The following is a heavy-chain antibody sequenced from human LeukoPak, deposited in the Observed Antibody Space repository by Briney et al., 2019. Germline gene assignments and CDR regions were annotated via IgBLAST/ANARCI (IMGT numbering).Heavy chain of an antibody. J-gene: IGHJ4*02. CDR2: IYYSGST. CDR1: GGSISSYY. V-gene: IGHV4-59*01. D-gene: IGHD3-22*01. CDR3: ARGSYYDSSGYQVFEFDY. Sequence: SETLSLTCTVSGGSISSYYWSWIRQPPGKGLEWIGYIYYSGSTNYNPSLKGRVTISVDTSKNQFSLKLSSVTAADTAVYYCARGSYYDSSGYQVFEFDYWGQGTLVTVSS.